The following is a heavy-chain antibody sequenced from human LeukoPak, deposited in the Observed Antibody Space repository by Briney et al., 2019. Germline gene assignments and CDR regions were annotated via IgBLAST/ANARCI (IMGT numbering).Heavy chain of an antibody. CDR1: GGTFSSYA. CDR3: ARGAVSSALIAAAGTFDY. CDR2: ISAYNGNT. V-gene: IGHV1-18*01. D-gene: IGHD6-13*01. Sequence: GASVKVSCKASGGTFSSYAISWVRQAPGQGLEWMGWISAYNGNTNYAQKLQGRVTMTTDTSTSTAYMELRSLRSDDTAVYYCARGAVSSALIAAAGTFDYWGQGTLVTVSS. J-gene: IGHJ4*02.